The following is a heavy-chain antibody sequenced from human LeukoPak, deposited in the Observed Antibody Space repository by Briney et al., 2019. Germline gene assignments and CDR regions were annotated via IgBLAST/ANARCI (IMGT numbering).Heavy chain of an antibody. Sequence: SVKVSCKASGGTFSSYAISWVRLAPGQGLEWMGGIIPIFGTANYAQKFQGRVTITTDESTSTAYMELSSLRSEDTAVYYCARGLRFLEWLSNDYWGQGTLVTVSS. CDR3: ARGLRFLEWLSNDY. V-gene: IGHV1-69*05. CDR1: GGTFSSYA. D-gene: IGHD3-3*01. CDR2: IIPIFGTA. J-gene: IGHJ4*02.